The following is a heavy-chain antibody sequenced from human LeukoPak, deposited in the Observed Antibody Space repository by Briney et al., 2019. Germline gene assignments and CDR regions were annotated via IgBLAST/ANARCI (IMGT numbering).Heavy chain of an antibody. CDR3: ARSIAAAGSY. D-gene: IGHD6-13*01. V-gene: IGHV3-7*01. J-gene: IGHJ4*02. Sequence: GGSLRLSCAASGFTFNSYWMSWVRQAPGKGLEWVANIKQDGSVRYYVDSVKGRFTISRDNAENALYLQMNSLRAEDTAVYYCARSIAAAGSYWGQGTLVTVSS. CDR2: IKQDGSVR. CDR1: GFTFNSYW.